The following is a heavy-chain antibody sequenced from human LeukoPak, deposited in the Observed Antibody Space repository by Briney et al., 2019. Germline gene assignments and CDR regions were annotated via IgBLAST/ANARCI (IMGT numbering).Heavy chain of an antibody. CDR2: ISWNSGSI. Sequence: GGSLRLSCAASGFTFDDYAMHWVRQAPGKGLEWVSGISWNSGSIGYADSVKGRFTISRDNAKNSLYLQMNSLRAEDTALYYCARDWPYLFYSDTGGHHPLDYWGQGTLVTVSS. D-gene: IGHD3-22*01. CDR1: GFTFDDYA. J-gene: IGHJ4*02. CDR3: ARDWPYLFYSDTGGHHPLDY. V-gene: IGHV3-9*01.